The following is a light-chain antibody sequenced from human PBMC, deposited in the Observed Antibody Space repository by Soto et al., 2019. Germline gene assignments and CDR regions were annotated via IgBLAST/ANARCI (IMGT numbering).Light chain of an antibody. CDR3: QQYGNWLWT. CDR2: DAS. CDR1: QSVSRN. Sequence: EIVMTQSPATLSVSPGERATLSCRASQSVSRNVAWYQQKPGQPPRLLIHDASTRATGIPVRFSGSGSGTDFTLTISSLESEDFAVYYCQQYGNWLWTFGQGTKVEIK. J-gene: IGKJ1*01. V-gene: IGKV3-15*01.